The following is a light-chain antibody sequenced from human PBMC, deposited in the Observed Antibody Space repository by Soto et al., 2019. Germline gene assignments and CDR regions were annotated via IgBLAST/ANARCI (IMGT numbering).Light chain of an antibody. J-gene: IGKJ1*01. CDR3: QQSYSTPGT. CDR2: AAS. V-gene: IGKV1-39*01. Sequence: DIQMTQSPSSLSASVGDRVTITCRASQSISSYLNWYQQKPGKAPMLLIHAASSLQSGVPSRFSGSGSGTDFTLTISSLQHEDFATYYCQQSYSTPGTFGQGTKAEIK. CDR1: QSISSY.